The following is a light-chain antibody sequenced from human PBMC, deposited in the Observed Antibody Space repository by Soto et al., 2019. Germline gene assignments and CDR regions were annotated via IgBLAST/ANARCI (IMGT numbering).Light chain of an antibody. CDR2: LEGSGSY. V-gene: IGLV4-60*02. CDR1: SGHSSYI. J-gene: IGLJ1*01. Sequence: QPVLTQSSSASASLGSSVKLTCTLSSGHSSYIIAWHQQQPGKAPRYLMKLEGSGSYNKGSGVPDRFSGSSSGADRYLTISNLQFEDEADYYCETWVSNTYVFGTATNLTVL. CDR3: ETWVSNTYV.